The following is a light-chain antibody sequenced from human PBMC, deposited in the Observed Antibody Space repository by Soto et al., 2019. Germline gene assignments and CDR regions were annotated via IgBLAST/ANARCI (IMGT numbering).Light chain of an antibody. V-gene: IGKV3-15*01. CDR3: QQYNSWPPIT. CDR2: GGS. CDR1: QSVSSN. Sequence: DIVLTQSPGTLSLSPGERATLSCRASQSVSSNHLAWYQQKPGQAPRLLIYGGSTRATGIPARFSGGGSGTEFTLTISSLQSEDFAVYYCQQYNSWPPITFGQGTRLEIK. J-gene: IGKJ5*01.